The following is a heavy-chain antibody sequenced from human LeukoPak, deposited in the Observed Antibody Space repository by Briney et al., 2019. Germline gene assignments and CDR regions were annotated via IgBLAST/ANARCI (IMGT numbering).Heavy chain of an antibody. CDR1: GYTFTSYY. J-gene: IGHJ5*02. Sequence: ASVKVSCKASGYTFTSYYMHWVRQAPGQGLEWMGIINPSGGNTNYAQKFQGRVTMTRDMSASTVYMELSSLRSEDTAMYYCARALPHRRLMDTTMEQHWFDPWGQGTLVTVSS. V-gene: IGHV1-46*01. CDR2: INPSGGNT. CDR3: ARALPHRRLMDTTMEQHWFDP. D-gene: IGHD5-18*01.